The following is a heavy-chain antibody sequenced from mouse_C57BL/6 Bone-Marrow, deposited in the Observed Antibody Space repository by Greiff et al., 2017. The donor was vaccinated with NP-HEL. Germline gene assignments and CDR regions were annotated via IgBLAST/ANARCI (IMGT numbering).Heavy chain of an antibody. J-gene: IGHJ4*01. CDR3: ARGRQLRLRAMDY. CDR1: GYTFTDYN. Sequence: VQLQQSGPELVKPGASVKIPCKASGYTFTDYNMDWVKQSHGKSLEWIGDINPNNGGTIYNQKFKGKATLTVDKSSSTAYMELRSLTSEDTAVYYCARGRQLRLRAMDYWGQGTSDTVSS. CDR2: INPNNGGT. D-gene: IGHD3-2*02. V-gene: IGHV1-18*01.